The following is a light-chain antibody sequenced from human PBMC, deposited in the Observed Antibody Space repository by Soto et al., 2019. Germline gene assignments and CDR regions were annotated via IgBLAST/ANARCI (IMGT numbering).Light chain of an antibody. CDR1: QSISSY. V-gene: IGKV1-39*01. CDR3: QQSYSTPYT. J-gene: IGKJ2*01. Sequence: DIQMTQFPSSLSASIGDRVTITCRASQSISSYLNWYQQKPGKAPKLLIYAASSLQSRVPSRYSGSGSGTDFTLTISSLQPKDFATYYCQQSYSTPYTFGQGTKLEIK. CDR2: AAS.